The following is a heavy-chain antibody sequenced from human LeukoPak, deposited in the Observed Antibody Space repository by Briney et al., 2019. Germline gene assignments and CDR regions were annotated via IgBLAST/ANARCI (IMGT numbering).Heavy chain of an antibody. V-gene: IGHV4-39*07. D-gene: IGHD3-22*01. CDR1: GGSISSSSYY. CDR2: IYYSGST. J-gene: IGHJ4*01. Sequence: SETLSLTCTVSGGSISSSSYYWGWIRQPPGKGLEWIGSIYYSGSTYYNPSLKSRVTISVDTSKNQFSLKLSSVTAADTAVYYCARGYYYDSSGYYASVDYWGQGTLVTVSS. CDR3: ARGYYYDSSGYYASVDY.